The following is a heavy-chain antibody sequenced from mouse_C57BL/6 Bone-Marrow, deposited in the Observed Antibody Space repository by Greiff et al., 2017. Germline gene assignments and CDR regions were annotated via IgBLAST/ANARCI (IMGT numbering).Heavy chain of an antibody. Sequence: VQLQQSGAELVRPGASVTLSCKASGYTFTDYEMHWVKQTPVHGLEWIGAIDPETGGTAYNQKFTGKDILTADKSSSTAYIELRSLTSEDSAVYYCALQCYFDYWGQGTTLTVSS. J-gene: IGHJ2*01. V-gene: IGHV1-15*01. CDR2: IDPETGGT. CDR3: ALQCYFDY. CDR1: GYTFTDYE. D-gene: IGHD6-1*01.